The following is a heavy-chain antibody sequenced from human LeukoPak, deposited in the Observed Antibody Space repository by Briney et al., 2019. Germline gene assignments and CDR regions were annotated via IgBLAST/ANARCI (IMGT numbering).Heavy chain of an antibody. CDR3: AKQTYYYDSSGETFDY. D-gene: IGHD3-22*01. CDR1: GFTFSNYA. J-gene: IGHJ4*02. CDR2: IDGSGSST. V-gene: IGHV3-23*01. Sequence: PPGGSLRLSCVASGFTFSNYAMSWVRQAPAKGLEWVSTIDGSGSSTFYAESMKGRFTISRDNSKNTLYLQMNSLRAEDTAVYYCAKQTYYYDSSGETFDYWGQGTLVTVSS.